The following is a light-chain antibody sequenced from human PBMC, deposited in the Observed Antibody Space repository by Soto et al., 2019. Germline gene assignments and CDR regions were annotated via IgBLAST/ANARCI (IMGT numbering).Light chain of an antibody. J-gene: IGKJ4*01. CDR1: QAISHY. V-gene: IGKV1-17*03. CDR3: LQHNTYPLS. CDR2: GAS. Sequence: DIQMTQSPSAMSASVGDRVTITCRASQAISHYLAWFHQRPGKVPKRLIYGASTLESGVPSRFSGSGSGKEFTLTISSLKPEDFGTYYCLQHNTYPLSLGGGPNVDIK.